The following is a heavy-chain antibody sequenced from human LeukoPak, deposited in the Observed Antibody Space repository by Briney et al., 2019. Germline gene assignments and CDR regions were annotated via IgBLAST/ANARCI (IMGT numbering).Heavy chain of an antibody. D-gene: IGHD3-16*02. J-gene: IGHJ3*02. V-gene: IGHV4-59*08. CDR1: GGSLSSYH. Sequence: SETLSLTCTVSGGSLSSYHWSWIRQPPGKGLEWIGYIYYTGSTNYNPSFKSRVTISVDTSKNQFSLKLSSVTAADTAVYYCARHTGAHRGAFDIWGQGTMVTVSS. CDR2: IYYTGST. CDR3: ARHTGAHRGAFDI.